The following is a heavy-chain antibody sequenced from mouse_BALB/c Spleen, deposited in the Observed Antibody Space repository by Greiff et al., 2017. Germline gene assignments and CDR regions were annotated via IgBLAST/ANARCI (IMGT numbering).Heavy chain of an antibody. J-gene: IGHJ4*01. CDR1: GFSLSTSGMG. CDR3: ARHYDGYYAMDY. D-gene: IGHD1-2*01. V-gene: IGHV8-12*01. Sequence: QVTLKESGPGILQPSQTLSLTCSFSGFSLSTSGMGVSRIRQPSGKGLEWLAHIYWDDDNRYNPSLKSRLTISKDTTSNQVFLKITSVDTADTTTYYCARHYDGYYAMDYWGQGTSVTVSS. CDR2: IYWDDDN.